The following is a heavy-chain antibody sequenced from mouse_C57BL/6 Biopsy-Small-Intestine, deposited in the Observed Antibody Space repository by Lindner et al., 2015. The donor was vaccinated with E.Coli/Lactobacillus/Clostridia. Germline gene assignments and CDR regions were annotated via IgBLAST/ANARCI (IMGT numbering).Heavy chain of an antibody. CDR1: GYSFTGYY. J-gene: IGHJ2*01. V-gene: IGHV1-42*01. CDR3: ARRTPHGYSWDY. CDR2: INPSTGGT. Sequence: VQLQESGPELVKPGASVKISCKASGYSFTGYYMNWVKQSPEKSLEWIGEINPSTGGTTYNQKFKAKATLTVDKSSSTAYMQLKSLTSEDSAVYYCARRTPHGYSWDYWGQGTTLTVSS. D-gene: IGHD2-3*01.